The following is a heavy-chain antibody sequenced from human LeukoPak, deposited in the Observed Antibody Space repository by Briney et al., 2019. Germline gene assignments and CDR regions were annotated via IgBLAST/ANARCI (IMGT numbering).Heavy chain of an antibody. CDR1: GYTFTSYG. CDR3: ARAWGTMIVVVAFDI. CDR2: ISAYNGNT. D-gene: IGHD3-22*01. J-gene: IGHJ3*02. Sequence: ASVKVSCKASGYTFTSYGISWVRQAPGQGLEWTGWISAYNGNTNYAQKLQGRVTMTTDTSTSTAYMELRSLRSDDTAVYYCARAWGTMIVVVAFDIWGQGTMVTVSS. V-gene: IGHV1-18*01.